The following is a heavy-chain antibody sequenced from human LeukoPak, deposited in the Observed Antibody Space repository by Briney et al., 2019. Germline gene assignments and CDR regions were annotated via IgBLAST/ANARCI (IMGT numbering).Heavy chain of an antibody. CDR2: IIPIFGTA. J-gene: IGHJ4*02. D-gene: IGHD5-18*01. V-gene: IGHV1-69*06. CDR1: GYTFTGYY. CDR3: ARVNGAHTAMAPIWDY. Sequence: ASVKVSCKASGYTFTGYYMHWVRQAPGQGLEWMGGIIPIFGTANYAQKFQGRVTITADKSTSTAYMELSSLRSEDTAVYYCARVNGAHTAMAPIWDYWGQGTLVTVSS.